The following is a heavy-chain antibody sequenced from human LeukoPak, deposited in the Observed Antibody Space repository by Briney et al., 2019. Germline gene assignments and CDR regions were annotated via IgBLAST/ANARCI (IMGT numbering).Heavy chain of an antibody. V-gene: IGHV4-4*08. D-gene: IGHD1-26*01. Sequence: SETLSLTCTVSGDSISSACWSWSRQPPGKGLEWIGSICHSGISGSTYYNPSLKSRVTISVDTPKNQFSLKLSSVTAADTAVYSCAREVGPVTSHRIDSWGQGSLVTVSS. CDR1: GDSISSAC. CDR2: ICHSGISGST. J-gene: IGHJ4*02. CDR3: AREVGPVTSHRIDS.